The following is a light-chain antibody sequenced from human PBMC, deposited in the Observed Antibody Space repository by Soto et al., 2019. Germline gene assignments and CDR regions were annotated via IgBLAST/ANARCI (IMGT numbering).Light chain of an antibody. V-gene: IGKV1-39*01. Sequence: IQMTQSPSSLSASVGDRVTITCRASQGISSYLNWYQQKPGKAPKLLIYAASSLQSGVPSRFSGSGSGTDFTLTISSLQPEDFATYYCQQSYSTPLAFGPGTKVDIK. CDR1: QGISSY. CDR2: AAS. CDR3: QQSYSTPLA. J-gene: IGKJ3*01.